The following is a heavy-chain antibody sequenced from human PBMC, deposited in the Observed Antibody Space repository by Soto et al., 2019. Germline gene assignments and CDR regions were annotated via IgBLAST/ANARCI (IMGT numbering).Heavy chain of an antibody. CDR1: GFSLSSSGVG. CDR2: IYWDDDK. CDR3: ARLVFAGITYYFDS. D-gene: IGHD3-10*02. V-gene: IGHV2-5*02. J-gene: IGHJ4*02. Sequence: QITLKESGPTLVKPTQTRTLTCTFSGFSLSSSGVGVGWIRQPPGKALEWLTFIYWDDDKRYSPSLKSRLTITKDTSKNHVVLTPTNMDPVDTATYYCARLVFAGITYYFDSWGQGTLLTVSS.